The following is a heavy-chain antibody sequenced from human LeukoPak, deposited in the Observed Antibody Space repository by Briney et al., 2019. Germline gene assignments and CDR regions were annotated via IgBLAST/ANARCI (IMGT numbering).Heavy chain of an antibody. D-gene: IGHD3-10*01. Sequence: PGGSLRLSCAASGFTFSSYSMNWVRQAPGKGLEWVSGISGSGGSTYYADSVKGRFTISRDNSKNTLYLQMNSLRAEDTAVYYCAKGVRNYYGSGYDYWGQGTLVTVSS. CDR1: GFTFSSYS. V-gene: IGHV3-23*01. J-gene: IGHJ4*02. CDR3: AKGVRNYYGSGYDY. CDR2: ISGSGGST.